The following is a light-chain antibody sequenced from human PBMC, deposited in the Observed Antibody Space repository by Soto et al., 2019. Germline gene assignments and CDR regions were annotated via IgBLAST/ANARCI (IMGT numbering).Light chain of an antibody. CDR2: GAS. CDR1: QSVSSSY. CDR3: QQYGSSPLYT. Sequence: EIVLTQSPGTLSLSPGERATLSCRASQSVSSSYLAWYQQKPVQSPRLLIYGASSRATGIPDRFSGSGSGTDVALPISRLEPEDFAVYYCQQYGSSPLYTFGQGTKLEIK. V-gene: IGKV3-20*01. J-gene: IGKJ2*01.